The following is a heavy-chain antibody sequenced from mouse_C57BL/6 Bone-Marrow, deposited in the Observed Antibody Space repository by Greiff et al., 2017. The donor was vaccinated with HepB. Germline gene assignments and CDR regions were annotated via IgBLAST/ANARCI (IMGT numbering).Heavy chain of an antibody. CDR3: ARRAYYSSWFAY. CDR1: GYTFTSYW. D-gene: IGHD2-12*01. CDR2: IDPSDSYT. Sequence: VQLQQSGAELVRPGTSVKVSCKASGYTFTSYWMHWVKQRPGQGLEWIGVIDPSDSYTNYNQKFKGKATLTVDTSSSTAYMQLSSLTSEDSAVYYCARRAYYSSWFAYWGQGTLVTVSA. J-gene: IGHJ3*01. V-gene: IGHV1-59*01.